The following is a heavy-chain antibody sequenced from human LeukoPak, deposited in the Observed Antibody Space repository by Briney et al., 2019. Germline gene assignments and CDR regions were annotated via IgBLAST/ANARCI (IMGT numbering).Heavy chain of an antibody. CDR1: GYTFTSYD. D-gene: IGHD5-12*01. CDR3: AKDQGLVATILGIDY. Sequence: ASVKVSCKASGYTFTSYDINWVRQATGQGLEWMGWMNPNSGNTGYAQKFQGRVTMTRNTSISTAYMELSSLRSEDTAVYYCAKDQGLVATILGIDYWGQGTLVTVSS. J-gene: IGHJ4*02. V-gene: IGHV1-8*01. CDR2: MNPNSGNT.